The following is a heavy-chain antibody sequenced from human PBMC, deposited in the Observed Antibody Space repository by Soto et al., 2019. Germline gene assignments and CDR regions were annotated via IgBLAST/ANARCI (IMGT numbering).Heavy chain of an antibody. V-gene: IGHV3-30-3*01. Sequence: QVQLVESGGGVVQPGRSLRLSCAASGFTFSSYAMHWVRQAPGKGLEWVAVISYDGSNKYYADSVKGRFTISRDNSKNTLYLQMNGLRTEDTSVYYCASCLWRDDYNWGYFDLWGRGTLVTVSS. CDR3: ASCLWRDDYNWGYFDL. CDR2: ISYDGSNK. J-gene: IGHJ2*01. CDR1: GFTFSSYA. D-gene: IGHD4-4*01.